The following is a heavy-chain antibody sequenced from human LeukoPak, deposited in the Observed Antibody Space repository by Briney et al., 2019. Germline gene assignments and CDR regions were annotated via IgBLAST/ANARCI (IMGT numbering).Heavy chain of an antibody. CDR2: IKEDGSEK. CDR3: ARVLWSGELLGPLDY. V-gene: IGHV3-7*04. J-gene: IGHJ4*02. CDR1: GFTFSRYW. Sequence: GGSLRLSCEASGFTFSRYWMSWVRQAPGKGLEWVANIKEDGSEKYNVDSVKGRFTISRDNAKNSLFLQMNSLRGEDTAVYYCARVLWSGELLGPLDYWGQGTLVTVSS. D-gene: IGHD3-10*01.